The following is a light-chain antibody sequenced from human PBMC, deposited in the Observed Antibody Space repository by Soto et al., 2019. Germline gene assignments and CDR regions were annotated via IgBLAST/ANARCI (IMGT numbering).Light chain of an antibody. Sequence: QSALTQPASVSGSPGQSITISCTGTSSDVGGYNYVSWYQQHPGKAPKLMIYEVTNRPSGVSNRFSGSKSGNTPSLTISGLQTEDEADYYCSLYTSTSTFVFGPGTKVTVL. CDR1: SSDVGGYNY. CDR3: SLYTSTSTFV. J-gene: IGLJ1*01. V-gene: IGLV2-14*01. CDR2: EVT.